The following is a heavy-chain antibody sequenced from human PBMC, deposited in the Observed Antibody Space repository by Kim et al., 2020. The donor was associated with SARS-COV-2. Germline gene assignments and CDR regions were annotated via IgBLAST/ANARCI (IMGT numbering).Heavy chain of an antibody. Sequence: DYVDSVKRRFTMSRDNAKNSLYLQMSSLRTEDTAMYYCAALDTAHVPGGSWGQGTLVSVSS. V-gene: IGHV3-7*01. D-gene: IGHD3-10*02. CDR3: AALDTAHVPGGS. J-gene: IGHJ4*02.